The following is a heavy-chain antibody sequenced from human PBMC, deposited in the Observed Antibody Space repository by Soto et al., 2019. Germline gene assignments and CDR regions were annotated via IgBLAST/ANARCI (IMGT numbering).Heavy chain of an antibody. Sequence: SETLSLTCTVSGGPISSYYWSWIRQPPGKGLEWIGYIYYSGSTNYNPSLKSRVTISVDTSKNQFSLKLSSVTAADTAVYYCARLTPAYCSSTSCYVYYFDYWGQGTLVTVSS. CDR1: GGPISSYY. CDR3: ARLTPAYCSSTSCYVYYFDY. J-gene: IGHJ4*02. CDR2: IYYSGST. D-gene: IGHD2-2*01. V-gene: IGHV4-59*08.